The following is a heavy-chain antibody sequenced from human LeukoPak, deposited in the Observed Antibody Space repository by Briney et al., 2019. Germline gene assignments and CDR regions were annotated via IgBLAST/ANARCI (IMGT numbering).Heavy chain of an antibody. V-gene: IGHV3-21*01. CDR1: GFTFSSYS. CDR2: ISSSSSYI. Sequence: GGSLRLSCAASGFTFSSYSMNWVRQAPGKGLEWVSSISSSSSYIYYADSVKGRLTISRDNAKNSLYLQMNSLRAEDTAVYYCAREHGGNDAFDIWGQGTMVTVSS. D-gene: IGHD4-23*01. J-gene: IGHJ3*02. CDR3: AREHGGNDAFDI.